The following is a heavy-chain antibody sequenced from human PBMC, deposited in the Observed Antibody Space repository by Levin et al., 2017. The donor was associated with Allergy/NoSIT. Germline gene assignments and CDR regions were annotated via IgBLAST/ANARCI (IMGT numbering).Heavy chain of an antibody. CDR3: AREAPITMVRGVIFYYYYMDV. V-gene: IGHV4-30-4*01. CDR2: IYYSGST. Sequence: SETLSLTCTVSGGSISSGDYYWSWIRQPPGKGLEWIGYIYYSGSTYYNPSLKSRVTISVDTSKNQFSLKLSSVTAADTAVYYCAREAPITMVRGVIFYYYYMDVWGKGTTVTVSS. J-gene: IGHJ6*03. CDR1: GGSISSGDYY. D-gene: IGHD3-10*01.